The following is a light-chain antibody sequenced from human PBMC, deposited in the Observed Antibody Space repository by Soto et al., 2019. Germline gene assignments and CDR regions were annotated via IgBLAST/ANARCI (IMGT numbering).Light chain of an antibody. J-gene: IGKJ1*01. Sequence: EIVMTQSPATVSVSPGERATLSCRASQSVSSDLAWYQQKPGQAPRLLIYGASTRATGILARFSGSGSGTDFTLTISRLEPEDFAVYYCQQYGSSPPVTFGQGTKVDIK. CDR1: QSVSSD. CDR3: QQYGSSPPVT. CDR2: GAS. V-gene: IGKV3-20*01.